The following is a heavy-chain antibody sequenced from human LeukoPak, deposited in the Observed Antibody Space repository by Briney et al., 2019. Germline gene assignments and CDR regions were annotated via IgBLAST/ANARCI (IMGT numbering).Heavy chain of an antibody. CDR1: GFTFSSYG. CDR3: AKDRVGAPAWDAFDI. D-gene: IGHD1-26*01. J-gene: IGHJ3*02. CDR2: IRYDGSNK. Sequence: GGSLRLSCAASGFTFSSYGMHWVRQAPGKGLEWVAFIRYDGSNKYYADSVKGRFTISRDNSKNTLYLQMNSLRAEDTAVYYCAKDRVGAPAWDAFDIWGQGTMVTVSS. V-gene: IGHV3-30*02.